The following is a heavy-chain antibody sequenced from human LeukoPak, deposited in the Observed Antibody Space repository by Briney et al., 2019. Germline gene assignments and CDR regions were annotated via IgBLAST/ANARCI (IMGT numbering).Heavy chain of an antibody. Sequence: GGSLRLSCAASGFTFSSYAMHWVRQAPGKGLEWVAVISYDGSNKYYADSVKGRLTISRDNSKNTLYLQMNSLRAEDTAVYYCARGDYDFWSGPRGVYYCYYGMDVWGQGTTVTVSS. CDR2: ISYDGSNK. V-gene: IGHV3-30-3*01. CDR1: GFTFSSYA. D-gene: IGHD3-3*01. CDR3: ARGDYDFWSGPRGVYYCYYGMDV. J-gene: IGHJ6*02.